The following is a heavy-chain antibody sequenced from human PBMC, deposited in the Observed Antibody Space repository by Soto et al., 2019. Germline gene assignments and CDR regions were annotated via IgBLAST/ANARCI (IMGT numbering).Heavy chain of an antibody. V-gene: IGHV4-30-2*01. D-gene: IGHD3-22*01. CDR3: ARALYSSGYYNGMDV. CDR2: IYHSGTT. J-gene: IGHJ6*02. CDR1: GGSISSGGYS. Sequence: TQSLTCAVSGGSISSGGYSWSWIRQPPGKGLEWIGYIYHSGTTNYNPSLRSRVTMSVDTSKNQFSLRLSSVTAADTAVYYCARALYSSGYYNGMDVWGQGTTVTVSS.